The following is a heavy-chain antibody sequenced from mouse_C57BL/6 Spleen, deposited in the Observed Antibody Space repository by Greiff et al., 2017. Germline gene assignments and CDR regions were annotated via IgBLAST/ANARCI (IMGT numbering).Heavy chain of an antibody. CDR3: TRDPDGYYGEVFAY. Sequence: EVMLVESGEGLVKPGGSLKLSCAASGFTFSSYAMSWVRQTPEKRLEWVAYISSGGDYIYYADTVKGRFTISRDNARNTLYLQMSSLKSEDTAMYYCTRDPDGYYGEVFAYWGQGTLVTVSA. D-gene: IGHD2-3*01. CDR2: ISSGGDYI. V-gene: IGHV5-9-1*02. CDR1: GFTFSSYA. J-gene: IGHJ3*01.